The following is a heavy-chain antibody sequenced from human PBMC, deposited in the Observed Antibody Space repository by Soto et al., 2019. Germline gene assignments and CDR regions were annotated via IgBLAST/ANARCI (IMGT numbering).Heavy chain of an antibody. CDR3: SADRPDIGVGWWV. D-gene: IGHD2-15*01. V-gene: IGHV1-58*02. CDR1: GSGFIRSG. Sequence: SVKFSCKASGSGFIRSGIQWVRQAHGQRLEWIGWIVVASGQTNYAQNFRGRVAITRDTSTATAYIELTGLTSEDTAVYFCSADRPDIGVGWWVWGQGTTVTVSS. CDR2: IVVASGQT. J-gene: IGHJ6*02.